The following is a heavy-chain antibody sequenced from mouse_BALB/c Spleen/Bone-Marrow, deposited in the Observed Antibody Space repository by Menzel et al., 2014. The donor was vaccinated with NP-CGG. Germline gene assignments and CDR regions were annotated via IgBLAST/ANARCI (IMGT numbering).Heavy chain of an antibody. CDR2: IWSGGST. V-gene: IGHV2-2*02. CDR3: ARNNGGYYSWFAY. CDR1: CFSLTSYG. J-gene: IGHJ3*01. D-gene: IGHD2-3*01. Sequence: VQLVESGPGLVQPSRSLSITCTGFCFSLTSYGVHWVRPSPGKGLGWLGVIWSGGSTDYNAAFISRLSISKDNSKSQVFFKMNSLQANDTAIYYCARNNGGYYSWFAYWGQGTLVTVSA.